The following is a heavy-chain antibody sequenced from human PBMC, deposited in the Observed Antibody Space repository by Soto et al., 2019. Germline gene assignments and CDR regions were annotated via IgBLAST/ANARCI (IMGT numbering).Heavy chain of an antibody. CDR1: GYTFTSYD. D-gene: IGHD2-2*01. CDR3: AREISASHRFNY. J-gene: IGHJ4*02. Sequence: QVQLVQSGAAVKKPGASVKVSCKASGYTFTSYDINWVRQATGQGLEWMGWMNPNSGNTGYAQKFQGRVTMTRNTTIRTANMELSSLSAEDTAVYYWAREISASHRFNYGGRRTLVTGTS. CDR2: MNPNSGNT. V-gene: IGHV1-8*01.